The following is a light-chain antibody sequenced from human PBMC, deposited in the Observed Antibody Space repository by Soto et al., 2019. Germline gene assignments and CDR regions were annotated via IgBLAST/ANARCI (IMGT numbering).Light chain of an antibody. CDR1: SSDVGGYNY. CDR2: DVS. J-gene: IGLJ1*01. CDR3: CSYAGSPRYV. V-gene: IGLV2-11*01. Sequence: QSPLTQPRSVSGAPGQSVTISCTGTSSDVGGYNYVSWYQQHPGKAPRVMIYDVSERPSGVPDRFSGSKSGNTASLTISGLQAEDEADYYCCSYAGSPRYVFGTGTKLTV.